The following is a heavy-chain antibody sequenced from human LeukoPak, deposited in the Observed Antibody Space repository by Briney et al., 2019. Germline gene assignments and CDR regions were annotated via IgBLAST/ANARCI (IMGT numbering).Heavy chain of an antibody. J-gene: IGHJ3*02. CDR3: VREAPFGAFDI. CDR2: SNAGNGNT. V-gene: IGHV1-3*02. CDR1: GYTFATYA. Sequence: ASVTVSCKASGYTFATYAMHWVRQAPGQRLEWMGWSNAGNGNTKYSQEFQGRVTITRGTSASTAYMELSSLRSEDMAVYYCVREAPFGAFDIWGQGTMVTVSS. D-gene: IGHD2/OR15-2a*01.